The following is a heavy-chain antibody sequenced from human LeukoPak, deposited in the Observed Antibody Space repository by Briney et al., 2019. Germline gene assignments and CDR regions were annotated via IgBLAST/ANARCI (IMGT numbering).Heavy chain of an antibody. CDR3: ASQNVGGSYLNNDY. D-gene: IGHD1-26*01. J-gene: IGHJ4*02. V-gene: IGHV1-69*04. Sequence: GSSVKVSCKASGGTFSSYAISWVRQAPGQGLEWMGRIIPIPGIANYAQKFQGRVTITADKSTSTAYMELSSLRSEDTAVYYCASQNVGGSYLNNDYWGQGTLVTVSS. CDR2: IIPIPGIA. CDR1: GGTFSSYA.